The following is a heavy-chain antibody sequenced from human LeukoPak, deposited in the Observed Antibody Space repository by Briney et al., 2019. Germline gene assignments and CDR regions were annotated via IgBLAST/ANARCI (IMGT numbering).Heavy chain of an antibody. V-gene: IGHV1-18*01. CDR3: ARDLWAYYYDSSGYFPSDY. D-gene: IGHD3-22*01. CDR1: GYTCTSYG. Sequence: ASVKVSCKASGYTCTSYGISWVRQGPGQGHGWVGCISAYNGSTNYAQKPHERVTMTTDTSTSTAYMELRSLRSDDTAVYYCARDLWAYYYDSSGYFPSDYWGQGTLVTVSS. CDR2: ISAYNGST. J-gene: IGHJ4*02.